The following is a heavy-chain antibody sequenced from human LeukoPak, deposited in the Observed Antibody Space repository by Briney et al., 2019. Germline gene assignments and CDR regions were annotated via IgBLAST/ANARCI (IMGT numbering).Heavy chain of an antibody. Sequence: ASVKVSCKASGYTFTGYYMHWVRQAPGQGLEWMGWINPNSGGTNYAQKFQGRVTTTRDTSISTAYMELSRLRSDDTAVYYCARNAGTVAPLSMDYWGQGTLVTVSS. D-gene: IGHD6-19*01. V-gene: IGHV1-2*02. CDR3: ARNAGTVAPLSMDY. CDR2: INPNSGGT. J-gene: IGHJ4*02. CDR1: GYTFTGYY.